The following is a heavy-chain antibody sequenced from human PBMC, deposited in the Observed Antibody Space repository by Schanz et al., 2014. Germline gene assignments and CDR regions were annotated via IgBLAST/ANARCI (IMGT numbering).Heavy chain of an antibody. CDR2: IKPDGSEK. CDR1: GFTFSAYW. Sequence: VQLVECGGGLVQPGGSLRLSCAASGFTFSAYWMTWVRQAPGKGLDWVGIIKPDGSEKFYVDSVKGRFTISRDNAKNSLYLQMKSLRVEDTAVYYCVKDPDKYNWNDVEGMDVWGPGTTVTVSS. D-gene: IGHD1-1*01. V-gene: IGHV3-7*03. CDR3: VKDPDKYNWNDVEGMDV. J-gene: IGHJ6*01.